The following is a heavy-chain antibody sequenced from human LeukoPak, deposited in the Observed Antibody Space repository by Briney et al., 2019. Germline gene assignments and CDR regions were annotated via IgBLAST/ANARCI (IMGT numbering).Heavy chain of an antibody. J-gene: IGHJ4*02. V-gene: IGHV3-7*01. CDR3: AREEKRGYSYGFDY. CDR2: IKQDGSEK. Sequence: PGGSLRLSCAASGFTFSSYWVSWVRQAPGKGLEWVANIKQDGSEKYYVDSVKGRFTISRDNAKNTLYLQMNSLRAEDTAVYYCAREEKRGYSYGFDYWGQGTLVTVSS. D-gene: IGHD5-18*01. CDR1: GFTFSSYW.